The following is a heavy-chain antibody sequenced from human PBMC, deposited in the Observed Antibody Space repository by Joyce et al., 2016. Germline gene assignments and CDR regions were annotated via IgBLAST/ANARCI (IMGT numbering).Heavy chain of an antibody. CDR1: DFTLNSHI. J-gene: IGHJ4*02. CDR3: ARDQGVFTGQDF. CDR2: IFYDQIKI. D-gene: IGHD5/OR15-5a*01. Sequence: QVQVVESGGGVVQPGRSLSLSCAASDFTLNSHIMHWIRQAPGKGLEWVALIFYDQIKIHYADSVKGRFTISSDTVKNTMSLEMSDLRPDDTAVYYCARDQGVFTGQDFWGRGTLVTVSS. V-gene: IGHV3-30*04.